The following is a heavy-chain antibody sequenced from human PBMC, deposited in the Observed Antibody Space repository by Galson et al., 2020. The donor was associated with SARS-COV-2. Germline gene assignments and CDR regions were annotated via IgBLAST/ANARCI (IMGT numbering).Heavy chain of an antibody. D-gene: IGHD3-22*01. V-gene: IGHV3-49*04. CDR3: LRGARWLDY. CDR1: GFSFGAYA. CDR2: ISSKAYGGTT. Sequence: GGSLRLSCTTSGFSFGAYAMSWVRQAPGKGLEWVGFISSKAYGGTTEYAASVKGRFTITRDDSKSIAYLQMNSLKTEDTAGYNCLRGARWLDYWGQGTLVTVSS. J-gene: IGHJ4*02.